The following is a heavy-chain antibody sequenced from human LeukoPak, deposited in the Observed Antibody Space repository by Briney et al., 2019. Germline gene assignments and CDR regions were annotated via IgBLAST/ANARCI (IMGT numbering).Heavy chain of an antibody. CDR2: ISSSSSYI. J-gene: IGHJ6*03. Sequence: PGGSLRLSCAASGFTFSSYSMNWVRQAPGKGLEWVSSISSSSSYIYYADSVKGRFTISRDNAKNSLYLQMNSLRAEDTAVYYCAREDGFGGVIVNYYMDVWGKGTTVTVSS. CDR3: AREDGFGGVIVNYYMDV. V-gene: IGHV3-21*01. CDR1: GFTFSSYS. D-gene: IGHD3-16*02.